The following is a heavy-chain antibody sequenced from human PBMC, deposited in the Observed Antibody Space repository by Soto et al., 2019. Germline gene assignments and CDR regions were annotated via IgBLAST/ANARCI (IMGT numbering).Heavy chain of an antibody. CDR3: ASILDYGDYVRYY. V-gene: IGHV3-21*01. CDR2: ISGSSSYI. D-gene: IGHD4-17*01. CDR1: GFTFSSYS. Sequence: GGSLRLSCAASGFTFSSYSMNWVRQAPGKGLEWVSSISGSSSYIYYADSVKGRFTISRDNAKNSLYLQMNSLRAEDTAVYYCASILDYGDYVRYYWGQGTLVTVSS. J-gene: IGHJ4*02.